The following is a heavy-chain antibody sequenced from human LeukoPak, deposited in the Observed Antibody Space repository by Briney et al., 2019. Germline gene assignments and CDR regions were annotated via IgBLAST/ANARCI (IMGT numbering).Heavy chain of an antibody. J-gene: IGHJ4*02. V-gene: IGHV4-39*02. CDR2: IYYSGST. Sequence: PSETLSLTCTVSGGSISSSSYYWGWIRQPPGKGLEWIGSIYYSGSTYYNPSLKSRVTISVDTSKNQFSLKLSSVTAADTAVYYCAKDFYYYGSGSYSSEDYWGQGTLVTVSS. D-gene: IGHD3-10*01. CDR3: AKDFYYYGSGSYSSEDY. CDR1: GGSISSSSYY.